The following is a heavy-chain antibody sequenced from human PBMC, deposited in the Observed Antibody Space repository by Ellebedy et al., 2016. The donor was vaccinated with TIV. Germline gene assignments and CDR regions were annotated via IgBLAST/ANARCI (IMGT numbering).Heavy chain of an antibody. D-gene: IGHD2-15*01. J-gene: IGHJ5*02. CDR3: ARDYCSGGSCYSNWFDP. CDR1: GYTFTGYS. V-gene: IGHV1-2*02. CDR2: INPNSGGT. Sequence: ASVKVSCXASGYTFTGYSMHWVRQAPGQGLEWMGWINPNSGGTNYAQKFQGRVTMTRDTSISTAYMELSRLRSDDTAVYYCARDYCSGGSCYSNWFDPWGQGTLVTVSS.